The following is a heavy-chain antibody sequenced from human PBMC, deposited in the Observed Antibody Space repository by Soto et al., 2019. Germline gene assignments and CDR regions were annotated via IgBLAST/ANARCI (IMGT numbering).Heavy chain of an antibody. CDR3: AKDLLAVAAKTYDAFDI. V-gene: IGHV3-30*18. Sequence: GGSLRLSCAASGFTFSSYGMHWVRQAPGKGLEWVAVISYDGSNKYYADSVKGRFTISRDNSKNTLYLQMNSLRAEDTAVYYCAKDLLAVAAKTYDAFDIWGQGTMVTVSS. D-gene: IGHD6-19*01. CDR1: GFTFSSYG. CDR2: ISYDGSNK. J-gene: IGHJ3*02.